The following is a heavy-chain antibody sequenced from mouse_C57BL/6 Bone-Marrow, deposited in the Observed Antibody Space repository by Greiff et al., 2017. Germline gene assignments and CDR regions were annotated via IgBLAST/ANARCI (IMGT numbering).Heavy chain of an antibody. V-gene: IGHV1-74*01. CDR1: GYTFTSYW. CDR2: IHPSDSDT. CDR3: AISPFITTVVGY. D-gene: IGHD1-1*01. J-gene: IGHJ2*01. Sequence: VQRVESGAELVKPGASVKVSCKASGYTFTSYWMHWVKQRPGQGLEWIGRIHPSDSDTNYNQKFKGKATLTVDKSSSTAYMQLSSLTSEDSAVYYCAISPFITTVVGYWGQGTTLTVSS.